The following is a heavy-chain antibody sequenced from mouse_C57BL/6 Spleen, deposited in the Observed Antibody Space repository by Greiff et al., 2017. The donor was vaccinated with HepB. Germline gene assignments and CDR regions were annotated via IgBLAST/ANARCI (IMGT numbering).Heavy chain of an antibody. CDR1: GFTFSDYY. D-gene: IGHD1-1*01. CDR2: ISNGGGST. CDR3: ARNEDGSSPAWLAY. V-gene: IGHV5-12*01. Sequence: EVQGVESGGGLVQPGGSLKLSCAASGFTFSDYYMYWVRQTPEKRLEWVAYISNGGGSTYYPDTVKGRFTISRDNAKNTLYLQMSRLKSEDTAMYYCARNEDGSSPAWLAYWGQGTLVTVSA. J-gene: IGHJ3*01.